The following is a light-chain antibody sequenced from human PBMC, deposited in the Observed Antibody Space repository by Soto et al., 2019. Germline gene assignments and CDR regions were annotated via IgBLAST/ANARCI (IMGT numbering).Light chain of an antibody. V-gene: IGLV1-47*01. J-gene: IGLJ2*01. CDR1: DSNIGNNF. CDR3: AAWDASLSAHVA. CDR2: GNN. Sequence: QSVLTQPPSASGTPGQRVTISCSGSDSNIGNNFVYWYQQLPGTAPQLLIYGNNQRPSGVPDRFSGSKSGASASLAISGRRSDDEADYYYAAWDASLSAHVAFGGGTKVTVL.